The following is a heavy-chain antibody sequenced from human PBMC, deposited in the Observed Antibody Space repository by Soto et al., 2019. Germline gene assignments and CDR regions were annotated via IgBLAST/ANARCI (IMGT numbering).Heavy chain of an antibody. CDR2: LHHGGST. Sequence: SETLSLTCDVSRYSINNNNWWSWVRQPPGGGLEWIGELHHGGSTNYNPSLESRVTFSVDISKNQFFLKVSCVTAADTAVYYCTKNSAYALDYWGQGTLVTVSS. J-gene: IGHJ4*02. CDR1: RYSINNNNW. CDR3: TKNSAYALDY. D-gene: IGHD5-12*01. V-gene: IGHV4-4*02.